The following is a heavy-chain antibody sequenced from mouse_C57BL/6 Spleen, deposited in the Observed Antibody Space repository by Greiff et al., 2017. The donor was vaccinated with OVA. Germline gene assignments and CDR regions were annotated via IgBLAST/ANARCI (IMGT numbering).Heavy chain of an antibody. D-gene: IGHD2-2*01. Sequence: EVKLMESGGDLVKPGGSLKLSCAASGFTFSSYGMSWVRQTPDKRLEWVATISSGGSYTDYPASVKGRFTISRDTAKNTLYLQMSSLKSEDTARYYCARRGVTTALDVWGTGTTVTVSS. V-gene: IGHV5-6*02. CDR2: ISSGGSYT. J-gene: IGHJ1*03. CDR3: ARRGVTTALDV. CDR1: GFTFSSYG.